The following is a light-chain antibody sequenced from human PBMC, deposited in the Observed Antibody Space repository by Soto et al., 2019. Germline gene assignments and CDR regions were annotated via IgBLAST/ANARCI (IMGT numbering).Light chain of an antibody. CDR3: LQYNNYPRT. CDR1: QGIRND. V-gene: IGKV1-17*01. CDR2: GAS. Sequence: DIQLTQSPSSLSASVGDRVSFTCRASQGIRNDLAWYQQKPGKAPRRLMYGASSLQSGVPSRFSGSGSGTEFTLTIDSLQPEDFAVYYCLQYNNYPRTFGQGTKVDIK. J-gene: IGKJ1*01.